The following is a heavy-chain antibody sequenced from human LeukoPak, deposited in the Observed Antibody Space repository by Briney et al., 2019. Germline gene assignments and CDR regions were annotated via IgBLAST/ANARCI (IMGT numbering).Heavy chain of an antibody. J-gene: IGHJ4*02. CDR1: GFTFNSYA. D-gene: IGHD6-6*01. CDR2: ISDSGGNT. Sequence: GGSLRLSCAASGFTFNSYAMRWVRQAPWERLQWGSGISDSGGNTYYADSVRGRFTISRDNSKNTLYLQMNSLRAEDTAVYYCARHRSSWLMDDWGQGTLVTVSS. V-gene: IGHV3-23*01. CDR3: ARHRSSWLMDD.